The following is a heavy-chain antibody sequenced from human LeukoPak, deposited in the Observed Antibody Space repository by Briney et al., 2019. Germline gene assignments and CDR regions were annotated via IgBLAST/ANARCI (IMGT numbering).Heavy chain of an antibody. Sequence: ASVKVSCKASGGTFSSYAISWVRQAPGQGLEWMGGIIPIFGTANYAQKFQGRVTITADESTSTAYMELSSLRSEDTAVYYCARGDYYDSSGSPLYDAFDIWGQGTMVTVSS. CDR1: GGTFSSYA. D-gene: IGHD3-22*01. V-gene: IGHV1-69*13. CDR2: IIPIFGTA. J-gene: IGHJ3*02. CDR3: ARGDYYDSSGSPLYDAFDI.